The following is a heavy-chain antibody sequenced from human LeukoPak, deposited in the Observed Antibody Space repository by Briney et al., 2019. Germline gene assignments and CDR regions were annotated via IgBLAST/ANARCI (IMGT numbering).Heavy chain of an antibody. J-gene: IGHJ6*03. CDR1: GFTFSSYS. CDR3: ARLSGGLGNYYYYYMDV. Sequence: GGSLRLSCAASGFTFSSYSMNWVRQAPGKGLEWVSSISSSSSYIYYADSVKGRFTISRDNAKNSLYLQMNSLRAEDTAVYYCARLSGGLGNYYYYYMDVWGKGTTVTISS. CDR2: ISSSSSYI. V-gene: IGHV3-21*01. D-gene: IGHD6-19*01.